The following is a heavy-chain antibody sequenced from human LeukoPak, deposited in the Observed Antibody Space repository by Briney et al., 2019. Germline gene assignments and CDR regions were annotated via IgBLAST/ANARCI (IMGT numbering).Heavy chain of an antibody. CDR1: GFTFTTNA. CDR3: AKVAAGTSGWFDP. Sequence: GGSLRLSCAASGFTFTTNAMSWVRQAPGKGLEWVSAVSGSGGDTYYAGSVKGRFTNSRDNSKNTLYLQMNSLRAEDTAVYYCAKVAAGTSGWFDPWGQGTLVTVSS. D-gene: IGHD6-13*01. J-gene: IGHJ5*02. CDR2: VSGSGGDT. V-gene: IGHV3-23*01.